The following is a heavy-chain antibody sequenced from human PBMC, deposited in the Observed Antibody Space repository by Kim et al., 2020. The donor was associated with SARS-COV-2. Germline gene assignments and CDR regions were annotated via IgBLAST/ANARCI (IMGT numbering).Heavy chain of an antibody. Sequence: GGSLRLSCAASGFTFSSYEMNWVRQAPGKGLEWVSYISSSGSTIYYADSVKGRFTISSYNAKNSLYLQMNSLRAEDTAVYYCATEHHLVLPYSYYGIDF. CDR2: ISSSGSTI. CDR1: GFTFSSYE. D-gene: IGHD6-13*01. J-gene: IGHJ6*01. V-gene: IGHV3-48*03. CDR3: ATEHHLVLPYSYYGIDF.